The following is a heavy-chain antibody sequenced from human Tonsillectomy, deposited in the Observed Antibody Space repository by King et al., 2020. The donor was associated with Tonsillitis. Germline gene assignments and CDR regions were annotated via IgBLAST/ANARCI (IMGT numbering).Heavy chain of an antibody. CDR3: AIAGYSSGWYADFDY. D-gene: IGHD6-19*01. Sequence: QLQESGPGLVKPSETLSLTCTVSGGSISSYYCSWIRQPPGKGLEWIGYIYYSGSTNYNPSLKSRVTISVDTSKNQFSLKLSSVTAADTAVYYCAIAGYSSGWYADFDYWGQGTLVTVSS. CDR2: IYYSGST. V-gene: IGHV4-59*08. CDR1: GGSISSYY. J-gene: IGHJ4*02.